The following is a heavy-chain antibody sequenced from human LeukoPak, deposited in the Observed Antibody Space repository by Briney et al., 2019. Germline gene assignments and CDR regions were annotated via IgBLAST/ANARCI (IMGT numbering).Heavy chain of an antibody. CDR2: INPNSGDT. J-gene: IGHJ5*02. V-gene: IGHV1-2*02. Sequence: ASVKVSCKASGYTFTDYYIQWVRQAPGQGLEWMGWINPNSGDTNSAQKFQGRVTMTRDTSISTAYMEVRRLRSDDTAVYYCARDFSGEWEQLTGWWFDPWGQGALVIVSS. D-gene: IGHD1-26*01. CDR3: ARDFSGEWEQLTGWWFDP. CDR1: GYTFTDYY.